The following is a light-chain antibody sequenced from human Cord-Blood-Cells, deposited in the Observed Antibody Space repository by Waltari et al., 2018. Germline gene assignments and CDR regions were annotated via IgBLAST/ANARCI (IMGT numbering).Light chain of an antibody. CDR1: QSVSSY. J-gene: IGKJ2*01. Sequence: EIVLTQSPATLPLSPGERATLSCRASQSVSSYLAWYQQKPGQAPRLLIYDASNSATGIPARFSGSGSGTDFTLTISSLEPEDFAVYYCQQRSNWLYTFGQGTKLEIK. CDR2: DAS. V-gene: IGKV3-11*01. CDR3: QQRSNWLYT.